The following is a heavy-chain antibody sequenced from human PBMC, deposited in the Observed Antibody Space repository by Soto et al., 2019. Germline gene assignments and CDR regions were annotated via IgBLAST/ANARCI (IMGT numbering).Heavy chain of an antibody. Sequence: SETLSLTCTVSGGSISSGDYYWSWIRQPPGKGLEWIGYIYYSGSTYYSPSLKSRVTISVDTSKNQFSLKLSSVTAADTAVYYCASVARTCISTSCYRYYYGMDVWGQGTTVT. V-gene: IGHV4-30-4*01. CDR3: ASVARTCISTSCYRYYYGMDV. CDR2: IYYSGST. CDR1: GGSISSGDYY. J-gene: IGHJ6*02. D-gene: IGHD2-2*02.